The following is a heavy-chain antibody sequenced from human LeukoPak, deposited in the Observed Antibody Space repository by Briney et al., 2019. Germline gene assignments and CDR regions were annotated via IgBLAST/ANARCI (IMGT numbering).Heavy chain of an antibody. D-gene: IGHD6-19*01. V-gene: IGHV1-18*01. CDR3: ARVRAVAEISNMDV. Sequence: GASVKVSCKASGYTFTSYGISWVRQAPGQGLEWMGWISAYNGNANYAQKLQGRVTMTTDTSTSTAYMELRSLRSDDTAVYYCARVRAVAEISNMDVWGKGTTVTVSS. CDR2: ISAYNGNA. J-gene: IGHJ6*03. CDR1: GYTFTSYG.